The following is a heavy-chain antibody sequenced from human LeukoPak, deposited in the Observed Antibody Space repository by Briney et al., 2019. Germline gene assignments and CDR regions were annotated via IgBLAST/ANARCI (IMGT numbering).Heavy chain of an antibody. D-gene: IGHD5-12*01. J-gene: IGHJ4*02. CDR1: GFTFSSYS. Sequence: PGGSLRLSCAASGFTFSSYSMNWVRQAPGKGLEWVSYISSSSSTIYYADSVKGRFTISRDNAKNSLYLQMNSLRAEDTAVYYCARGEASRGYSGYFTFDYWGQGTLVTVSS. CDR3: ARGEASRGYSGYFTFDY. CDR2: ISSSSSTI. V-gene: IGHV3-48*01.